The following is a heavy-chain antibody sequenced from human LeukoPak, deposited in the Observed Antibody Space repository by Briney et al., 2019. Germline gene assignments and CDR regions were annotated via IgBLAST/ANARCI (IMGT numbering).Heavy chain of an antibody. Sequence: GESLKISCKGSGYSFTYYWIGWARQMPGKGLEWMGIIYPGDSDTRYRPSFQGQVTISVDKSISTAYLQWSSLKASDTAMYYCARQDGNSKYCFDYWGQGTLVTVSS. V-gene: IGHV5-51*01. CDR1: GYSFTYYW. CDR2: IYPGDSDT. J-gene: IGHJ4*02. CDR3: ARQDGNSKYCFDY. D-gene: IGHD1-1*01.